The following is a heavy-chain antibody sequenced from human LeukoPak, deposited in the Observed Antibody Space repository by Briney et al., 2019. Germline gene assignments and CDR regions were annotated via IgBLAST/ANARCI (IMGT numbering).Heavy chain of an antibody. CDR3: AKDRLFSVVPAAASDY. Sequence: GGSLRLSCAASGFTFSSYAMSWVRQAPGKGLEWVSSIFGSGTGTQYADSVKGRFTISRDNSKNTLYLQMNSLRAEDTAVYYCAKDRLFSVVPAAASDYWGQGTLVTVSS. CDR1: GFTFSSYA. J-gene: IGHJ4*02. V-gene: IGHV3-23*01. D-gene: IGHD2-2*01. CDR2: IFGSGTGT.